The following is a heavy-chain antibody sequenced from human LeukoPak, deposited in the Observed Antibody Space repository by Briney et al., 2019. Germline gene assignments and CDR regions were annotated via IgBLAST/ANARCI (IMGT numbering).Heavy chain of an antibody. D-gene: IGHD3-10*01. J-gene: IGHJ4*02. CDR1: GFTFSIYA. Sequence: PGGSLRVSCAASGFTFSIYAMSWVRQAPGKGLEWVSAISGSGGSTYYTDSVKGRFTISRDTSKNTLYPQMNSLRAEDTAVYYCAKSPAPVLLWFGEFDYWGQGTLVTVSS. V-gene: IGHV3-23*01. CDR3: AKSPAPVLLWFGEFDY. CDR2: ISGSGGST.